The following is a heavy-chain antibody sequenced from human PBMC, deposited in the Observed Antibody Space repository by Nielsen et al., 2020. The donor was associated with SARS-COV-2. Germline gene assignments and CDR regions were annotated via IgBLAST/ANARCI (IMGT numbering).Heavy chain of an antibody. V-gene: IGHV1-2*06. CDR3: ARVVRKITFGGVIAHFDY. D-gene: IGHD3-16*02. CDR2: INPNSGGT. Sequence: ASVKVSCKASGYTFTGYYMHWVRQAPGQGLEWMGRINPNSGGTNYAQKFQGRVTMTTDTSTSTAYMKLRSLRSDDTAVYYCARVVRKITFGGVIAHFDYWGQGTLVTVSS. CDR1: GYTFTGYY. J-gene: IGHJ4*02.